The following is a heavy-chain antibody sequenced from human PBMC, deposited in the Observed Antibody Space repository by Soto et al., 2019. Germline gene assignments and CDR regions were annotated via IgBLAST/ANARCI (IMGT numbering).Heavy chain of an antibody. CDR3: ARASYYGSGSYYISDY. J-gene: IGHJ4*02. V-gene: IGHV1-69*02. CDR2: IIPILGIA. CDR1: GGTFSSYT. D-gene: IGHD3-10*01. Sequence: SVKVSCTASGGTFSSYTISWVRQAPGQGLEWMGRIIPILGIANYAQKFQGRVTITADKSTSTAYMELSSLRSEDTAVYYCARASYYGSGSYYISDYWGQGTLVTVSS.